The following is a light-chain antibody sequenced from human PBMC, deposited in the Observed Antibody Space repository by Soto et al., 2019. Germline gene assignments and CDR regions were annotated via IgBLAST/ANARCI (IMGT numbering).Light chain of an antibody. CDR1: TSDVGNYDL. Sequence: QSVLTQPASVSGSPGQSITISCTGTTSDVGNYDLVSWYQHHPGKAPKVLIYETNKRPSGVSDRFSGSKSGTTASLTISGLQSEDEADYHCCSYAGSRSVVFGGGTKVTVL. CDR3: CSYAGSRSVV. CDR2: ETN. V-gene: IGLV2-23*01. J-gene: IGLJ2*01.